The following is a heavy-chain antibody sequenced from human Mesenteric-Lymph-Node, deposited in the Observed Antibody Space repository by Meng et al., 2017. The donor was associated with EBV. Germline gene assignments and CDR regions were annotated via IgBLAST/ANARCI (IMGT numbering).Heavy chain of an antibody. J-gene: IGHJ2*01. CDR2: TYYRSKWHN. V-gene: IGHV6-1*01. CDR3: ARGATSVFDL. CDR1: GDSVSSSSAA. Sequence: QVQLQQSGPGLVKASXXPXLTXFIPGDSVSSSSAAWTWIRQSPSRGLEWLGRTYYRSKWHNDYAVSVKSRITINPDTSKNQFSLQLNSVTPEDTAVYYCARGATSVFDLWGRGTLVTVSS.